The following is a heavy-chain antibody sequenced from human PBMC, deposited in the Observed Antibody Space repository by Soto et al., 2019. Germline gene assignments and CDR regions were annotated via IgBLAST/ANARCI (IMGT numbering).Heavy chain of an antibody. V-gene: IGHV4-59*01. CDR2: IFHSGNA. J-gene: IGHJ4*01. Sequence: SETLSLTCTASGGSMRNVYWSWIRQPPGKRLEWIGFIFHSGNAKYNPSLKSRVTISIDTSKSQFSLSLDSVTAADTAVYFCARAHAPTLPFDYWGLGTLVTVSS. CDR3: ARAHAPTLPFDY. CDR1: GGSMRNVY. D-gene: IGHD2-15*01.